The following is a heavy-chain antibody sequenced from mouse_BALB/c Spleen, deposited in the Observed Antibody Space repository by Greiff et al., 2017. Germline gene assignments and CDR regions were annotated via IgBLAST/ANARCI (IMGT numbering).Heavy chain of an antibody. V-gene: IGHV1-7*01. Sequence: QVQLQQSGAELAKPGASVKMSCKASGYTFTSYWMHWVKQRPGQGLEWIGYINPSTGYTEYNQKFKDKATLTADKSSSTAYMQLSSLTSEDSAVYYCARGGTRNWFAYWGQGTLVTVSA. J-gene: IGHJ3*01. D-gene: IGHD2-13*01. CDR3: ARGGTRNWFAY. CDR1: GYTFTSYW. CDR2: INPSTGYT.